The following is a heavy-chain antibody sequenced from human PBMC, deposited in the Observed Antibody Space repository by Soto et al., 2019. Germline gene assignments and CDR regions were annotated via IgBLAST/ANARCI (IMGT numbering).Heavy chain of an antibody. Sequence: ASVKVSCKVSGYALTELSMHWVRQAPGKGLEWMGGFDPEDGETIYAQKFQGRVTMTEDTSTDTAYMELSSLRSEDTAVYYCATWRLGNNWFDPWGQGTLVTVSS. CDR3: ATWRLGNNWFDP. J-gene: IGHJ5*02. D-gene: IGHD3-10*01. CDR2: FDPEDGET. CDR1: GYALTELS. V-gene: IGHV1-24*01.